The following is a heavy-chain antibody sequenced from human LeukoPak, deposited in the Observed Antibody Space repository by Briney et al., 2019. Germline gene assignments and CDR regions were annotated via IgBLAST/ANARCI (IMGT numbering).Heavy chain of an antibody. J-gene: IGHJ4*02. CDR3: ARDDSGSYVLDY. Sequence: SVKVSCKASGGTFSSYAISWVRQAPGQGLEWMGGIIPIFGTANYAQKFQGRVTITTDESTSTAYMELSSLRSEGTAVYYCARDDSGSYVLDYWGQGTLVTVSS. CDR2: IIPIFGTA. CDR1: GGTFSSYA. D-gene: IGHD1-26*01. V-gene: IGHV1-69*05.